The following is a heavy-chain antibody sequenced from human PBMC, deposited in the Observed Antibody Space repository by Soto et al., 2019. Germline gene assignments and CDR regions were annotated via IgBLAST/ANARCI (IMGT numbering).Heavy chain of an antibody. D-gene: IGHD3-22*01. CDR1: GFTFSSYA. V-gene: IGHV3-23*01. J-gene: IGHJ4*02. Sequence: GESLKISCAASGFTFSSYAMSWVRQAPGKGLEWVSAISGSGGSTYYADSVKGRFTISRDNSKNTLYLQMNSLRAEDTAVYYCANGEQGYYYVFDYWGQGTLVTVSS. CDR2: ISGSGGST. CDR3: ANGEQGYYYVFDY.